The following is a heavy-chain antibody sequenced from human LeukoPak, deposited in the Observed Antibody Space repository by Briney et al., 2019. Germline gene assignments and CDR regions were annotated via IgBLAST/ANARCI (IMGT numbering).Heavy chain of an antibody. CDR3: ARQLSITMIVLDAFDI. D-gene: IGHD3-22*01. CDR2: IYYSGST. V-gene: IGHV4-39*01. J-gene: IGHJ3*02. CDR1: GGSISSSSYY. Sequence: PSETLSLTCTVSGGSISSSSYYWGWIRQPPGKGLEWIEGIYYSGSTYYNPSLKSRVAISVDTSKNQFSLKLSSVTAADTAVYYCARQLSITMIVLDAFDIWGQGTMVTVSS.